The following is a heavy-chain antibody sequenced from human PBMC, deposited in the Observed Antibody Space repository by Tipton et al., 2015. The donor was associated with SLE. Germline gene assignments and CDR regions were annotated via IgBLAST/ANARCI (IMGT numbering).Heavy chain of an antibody. CDR3: ARGVLWFGFSRRAFDI. Sequence: TLSLTCAVSGYSISSGYYWGWIRQPPGKGLEWIGSIYHSGSTYYNPSLKSRVTISVDKSKNQFSLKLSSVTAADTAVYYCARGVLWFGFSRRAFDIWGQGTMVTVSS. CDR1: GYSISSGYY. V-gene: IGHV4-38-2*01. J-gene: IGHJ3*02. CDR2: IYHSGST. D-gene: IGHD3-10*01.